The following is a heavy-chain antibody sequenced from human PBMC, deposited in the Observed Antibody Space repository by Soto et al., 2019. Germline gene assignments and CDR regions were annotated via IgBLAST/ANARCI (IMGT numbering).Heavy chain of an antibody. V-gene: IGHV3-30*18. CDR3: TKDIVSRVPDY. D-gene: IGHD3-16*02. J-gene: IGHJ4*02. CDR2: ISYDGSKK. CDR1: GFTFSSYG. Sequence: QVQLVESGGGVVQPGRSLRPTCAAAGFTFSSYGMHWVRQSPGKGLEWVAGISYDGSKKYYADSAKGRFTISRDNSKNPLFLQMDSLRAEDTAVYYRTKDIVSRVPDYCGQGTLVTVSS.